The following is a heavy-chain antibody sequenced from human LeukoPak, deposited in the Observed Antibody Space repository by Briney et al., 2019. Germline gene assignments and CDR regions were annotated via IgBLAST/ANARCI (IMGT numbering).Heavy chain of an antibody. CDR2: ISYDGSNK. D-gene: IGHD6-6*01. CDR1: GFTFSSYG. V-gene: IGHV3-30*18. CDR3: AKDGEYSSYYYYYYMDV. J-gene: IGHJ6*03. Sequence: PGGSLRLSCAASGFTFSSYGMHWVRQAPGKGLEWVAVISYDGSNKYYADSVKGRFTISRDNSKNTLYLQMNSLRAEDTAVYYCAKDGEYSSYYYYYYMDVWGKGTTVTVSS.